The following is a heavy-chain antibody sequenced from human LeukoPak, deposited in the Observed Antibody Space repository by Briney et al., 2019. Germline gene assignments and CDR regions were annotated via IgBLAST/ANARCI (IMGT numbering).Heavy chain of an antibody. V-gene: IGHV4-34*01. J-gene: IGHJ4*02. CDR1: GGSFSGYY. CDR2: INHSGST. Sequence: SETLSLTCAVYGGSFSGYYWSWIRQPPGKGLEWIGEINHSGSTNYNPSLKSRVTISVDTSKNQFSLKLRSVTAADTAVYYCARVEVATVRVLDYWGQGTLVTVSS. D-gene: IGHD4-17*01. CDR3: ARVEVATVRVLDY.